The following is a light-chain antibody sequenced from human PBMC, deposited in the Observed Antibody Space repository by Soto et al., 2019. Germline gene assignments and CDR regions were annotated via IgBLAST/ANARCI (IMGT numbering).Light chain of an antibody. V-gene: IGKV3-15*01. Sequence: EIVMTQSPATLSVSPGERATLSCRASQNISNNLALYQQKLGQAHRLLVSGASTRATGIPARFSGSGSGTEFTLTISGLQAEDFAVYYCQQYSKWPPHFGLGTTVDIK. CDR2: GAS. CDR1: QNISNN. J-gene: IGKJ3*01. CDR3: QQYSKWPPH.